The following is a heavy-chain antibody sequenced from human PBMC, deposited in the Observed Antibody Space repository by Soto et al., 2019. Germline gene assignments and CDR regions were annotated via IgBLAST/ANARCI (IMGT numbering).Heavy chain of an antibody. CDR2: IYYSGST. V-gene: IGHV4-39*01. CDR3: ARHYYGSGSYYFDY. J-gene: IGHJ4*02. D-gene: IGHD3-10*01. Sequence: SETLSLTCTVSGGSISSSSYYWGWIRQPPGKGLEWIGSIYYSGSTYYNPSLKSRVTISVDTSKNQFSLKLSSVTAADTAVYYCARHYYGSGSYYFDYWGQGTLVTVSS. CDR1: GGSISSSSYY.